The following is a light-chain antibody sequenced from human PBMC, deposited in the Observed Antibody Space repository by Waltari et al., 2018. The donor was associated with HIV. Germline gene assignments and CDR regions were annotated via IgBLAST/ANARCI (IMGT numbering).Light chain of an antibody. CDR2: KDT. CDR1: VLSTQY. Sequence: SYELTQPPSVSVSPGQTARITCSGHVLSTQYAYWYHQKPVQAPVLVIYKDTKRPSGIPERFSGTSSGTTVTLTIRGVQAEDEGDYYCQSADTRTTYPPRVFGGGTRLTVL. CDR3: QSADTRTTYPPRV. V-gene: IGLV3-25*03. J-gene: IGLJ3*02.